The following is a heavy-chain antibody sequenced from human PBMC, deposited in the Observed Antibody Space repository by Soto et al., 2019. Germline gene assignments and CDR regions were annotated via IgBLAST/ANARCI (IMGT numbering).Heavy chain of an antibody. CDR2: INPNSGGT. V-gene: IGHV1-2*02. J-gene: IGHJ6*02. CDR3: ARGSSSGYYYYYGMDV. D-gene: IGHD6-6*01. CDR1: GYTFTGYY. Sequence: ASVKVSCKACGYTFTGYYMHWVRQAPGQGLEWMGWINPNSGGTNYAQKFQGRVTMTRDTSISTAYMELSRLRSDDTAVYYCARGSSSGYYYYYGMDVWGQGTTVTVSS.